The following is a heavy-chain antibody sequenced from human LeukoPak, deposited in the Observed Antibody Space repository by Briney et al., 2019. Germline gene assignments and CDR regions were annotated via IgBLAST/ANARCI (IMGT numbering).Heavy chain of an antibody. J-gene: IGHJ4*02. CDR2: IWYDGSNK. D-gene: IGHD6-19*01. Sequence: GGSLRLSCAASGFTFNSYGMHWVRRAPGKGLEWVAVIWYDGSNKYYADSVKGRFTISRDNSKNTLYLQMNSLRAEDTAVYYCARPNGYSSGWFFDYWGQGTLVTVSS. CDR3: ARPNGYSSGWFFDY. V-gene: IGHV3-33*01. CDR1: GFTFNSYG.